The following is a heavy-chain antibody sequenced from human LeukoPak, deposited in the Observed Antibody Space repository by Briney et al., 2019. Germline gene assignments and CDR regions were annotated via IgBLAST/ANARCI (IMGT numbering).Heavy chain of an antibody. V-gene: IGHV4-59*01. D-gene: IGHD2-21*02. CDR2: INYSGRT. CDR1: GGSISNYY. Sequence: SETLSLTCTVSGGSISNYYRSWIRQPPGKGLEWIGYINYSGRTNYNPSLKSRVTMSLDTSKDQFSLKLNSLTAADTAVYYCAGRQHIVVLTATRGDFDIWGQGTMVTVSS. CDR3: AGRQHIVVLTATRGDFDI. J-gene: IGHJ3*02.